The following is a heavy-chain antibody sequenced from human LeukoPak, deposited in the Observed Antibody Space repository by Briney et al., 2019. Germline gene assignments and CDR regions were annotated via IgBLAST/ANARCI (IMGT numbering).Heavy chain of an antibody. Sequence: GGSLRLSCAASGFTFGSYSMNWVRQAPGKGLEWVSSISSSSSYIYYADSVKGRFTISRDNAKNSLYLQMNSLRAEDTAVYYCARDRWAVVVPAAMGWFDPWGQGTLVTVSS. V-gene: IGHV3-21*01. CDR2: ISSSSSYI. D-gene: IGHD2-2*01. CDR1: GFTFGSYS. CDR3: ARDRWAVVVPAAMGWFDP. J-gene: IGHJ5*02.